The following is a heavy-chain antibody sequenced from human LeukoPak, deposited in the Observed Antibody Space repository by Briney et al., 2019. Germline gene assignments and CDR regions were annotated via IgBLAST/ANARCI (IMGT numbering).Heavy chain of an antibody. CDR3: ARRGAVAGHFDY. J-gene: IGHJ4*02. Sequence: SETLSLTYAVSGGSISSSNWWSWVRQPPGKGLERIGEIYHSGSTNYNPSLKSRVTISVDKSKNQFSLKLSPVTAADTAVYYCARRGAVAGHFDYWGQGTLVTVSS. CDR2: IYHSGST. V-gene: IGHV4-4*02. D-gene: IGHD6-19*01. CDR1: GGSISSSNW.